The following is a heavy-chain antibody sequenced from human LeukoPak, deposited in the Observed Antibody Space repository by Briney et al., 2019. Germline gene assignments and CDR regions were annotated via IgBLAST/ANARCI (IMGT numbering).Heavy chain of an antibody. Sequence: PGESLRLSCAASGFTLSNAWMGWVRQAPGKGLEWIGRIKSKTDGGTTDYAARVKGRFTISRDDSKNTLYLQLNSLKSDDTAEYYCTTDRGIAARPLFDFWGQGILVTVSS. V-gene: IGHV3-15*01. CDR3: TTDRGIAARPLFDF. CDR1: GFTLSNAW. CDR2: IKSKTDGGTT. D-gene: IGHD6-6*01. J-gene: IGHJ4*02.